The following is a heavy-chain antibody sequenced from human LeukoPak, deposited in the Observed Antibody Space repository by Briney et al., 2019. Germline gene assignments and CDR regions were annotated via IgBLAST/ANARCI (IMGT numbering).Heavy chain of an antibody. CDR3: ARAPLTMVRGGGAFDI. J-gene: IGHJ3*02. V-gene: IGHV4-59*01. CDR1: GGSISSYY. CDR2: IYYSGST. D-gene: IGHD3-10*01. Sequence: SETLSLTCTVSGGSISSYYWSWIRQPPGKGLEWIGYIYYSGSTNYNPSLKSRVTISVDTSKNQFSLKLSSVTAADTAVYYCARAPLTMVRGGGAFDIWGQGTMVTVSS.